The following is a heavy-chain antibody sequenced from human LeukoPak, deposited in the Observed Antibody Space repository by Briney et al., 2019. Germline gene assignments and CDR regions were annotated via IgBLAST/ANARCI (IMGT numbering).Heavy chain of an antibody. CDR2: ISWNSGTI. D-gene: IGHD3-9*01. CDR3: AKVASTYDTLTGAIDG. Sequence: GGSLRLSCAASGFTFADYAMQWVRHGPGKGLEWVSGISWNSGTIAYAHSVKGRFIISRDNAKKSLYLQLNSLGAEDTAFYYCAKVASTYDTLTGAIDGWGQGILVTVSS. V-gene: IGHV3-9*01. CDR1: GFTFADYA. J-gene: IGHJ4*02.